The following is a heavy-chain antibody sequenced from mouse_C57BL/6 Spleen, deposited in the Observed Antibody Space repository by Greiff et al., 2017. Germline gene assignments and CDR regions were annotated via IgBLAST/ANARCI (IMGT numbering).Heavy chain of an antibody. CDR2: IDPETGGT. Sequence: VQLQQSGAELVRPGASVTLSCKASGYTFTDYEMHWVKQTPVHGLEWIGAIDPETGGTAYNQKFKGKAILTADKSSSTAYMELRSLTSEDSAVYYCTGSWVYAMDYWGQGTSVTVSS. D-gene: IGHD4-1*01. V-gene: IGHV1-15*01. CDR3: TGSWVYAMDY. J-gene: IGHJ4*01. CDR1: GYTFTDYE.